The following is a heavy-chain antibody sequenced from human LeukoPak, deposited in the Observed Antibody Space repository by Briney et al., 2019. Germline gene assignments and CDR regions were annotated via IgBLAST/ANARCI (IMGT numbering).Heavy chain of an antibody. D-gene: IGHD3-10*01. V-gene: IGHV3-23*01. Sequence: GGSLRLSCLASGFTFSNYAMSWVRQAPGKGQEWVSGISGSGDTTYYADSVKGRFTISRDNSKNTLYLQMNSLRAEDTAVYYCAKGRGLIIPLDYWGQGTLVTVSS. CDR2: ISGSGDTT. J-gene: IGHJ4*02. CDR1: GFTFSNYA. CDR3: AKGRGLIIPLDY.